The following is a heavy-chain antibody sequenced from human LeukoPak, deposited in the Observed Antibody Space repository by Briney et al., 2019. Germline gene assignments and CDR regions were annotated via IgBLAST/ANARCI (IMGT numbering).Heavy chain of an antibody. Sequence: SETLSLTCTVSGGSISSDYGSWLRQPPGKGLEWIGHIYYSGSTNYNPSLKSRVTISVDTSKNQFSLKLSSVTAADTAVYYCARDRNEYYDSSGDLNWFDPWGQGTLVTVSS. J-gene: IGHJ5*02. V-gene: IGHV4-59*01. CDR3: ARDRNEYYDSSGDLNWFDP. CDR1: GGSISSDY. CDR2: IYYSGST. D-gene: IGHD3-22*01.